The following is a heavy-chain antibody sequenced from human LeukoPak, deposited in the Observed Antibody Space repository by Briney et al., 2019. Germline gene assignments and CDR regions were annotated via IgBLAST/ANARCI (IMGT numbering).Heavy chain of an antibody. V-gene: IGHV3-53*01. CDR2: IYSGGST. Sequence: GGSLRLSCAASGFTVSSNYMSWVRQAPGKGLEWVSVIYSGGSTYYAGSVKGRFTISRDNSKNTLYLQMNSLRAEDTAVYYCARGAGGTYLDYWGQGTLVTVSS. D-gene: IGHD3-16*01. CDR1: GFTVSSNY. CDR3: ARGAGGTYLDY. J-gene: IGHJ4*02.